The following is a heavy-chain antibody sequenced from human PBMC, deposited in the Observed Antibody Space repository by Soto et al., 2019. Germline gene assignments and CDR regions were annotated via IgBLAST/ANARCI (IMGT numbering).Heavy chain of an antibody. V-gene: IGHV4-59*01. J-gene: IGHJ4*02. CDR3: ASRYGGNFDY. CDR2: IYSSGST. D-gene: IGHD3-16*01. CDR1: GCSISSYY. Sequence: QVQLQESGPGLVKPSETLSLTCNVSGCSISSYYWSWIRQPPGKGLEWIGYIYSSGSTNYNPSHKSRVTISVATSKKPYSLKMSSVTAAATALYYCASRYGGNFDYWGQGTLVTVSS.